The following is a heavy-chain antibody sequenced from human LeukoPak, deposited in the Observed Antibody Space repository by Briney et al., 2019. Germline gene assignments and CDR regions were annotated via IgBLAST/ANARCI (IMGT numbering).Heavy chain of an antibody. CDR1: GYTFTGYY. J-gene: IGHJ4*02. D-gene: IGHD3-3*01. V-gene: IGHV1-2*02. CDR2: INPNSGGT. Sequence: GASVKVSCKASGYTFTGYYMHWVRQAPGQGLEWMGWINPNSGGTNYAQKFQGRVTMTRDTSISTAYMELSRLRSDDPAVYYCARDRSWAIFGVVIMYYFDYWGQGTLVTVSS. CDR3: ARDRSWAIFGVVIMYYFDY.